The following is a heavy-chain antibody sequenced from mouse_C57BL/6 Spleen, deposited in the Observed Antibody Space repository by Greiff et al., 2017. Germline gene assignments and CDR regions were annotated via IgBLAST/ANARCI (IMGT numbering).Heavy chain of an antibody. CDR3: TTRVTTAFDY. V-gene: IGHV14-4*01. D-gene: IGHD1-2*01. J-gene: IGHJ2*01. CDR1: GFNIKDDY. Sequence: VQLQQSGAELVRPGASVKLSCTASGFNIKDDYMHWVKQRPEQGLEWIGWIDPENGDTEYASKFQGKATITADTSSNTAYLQLSSLTSEDTAVYYCTTRVTTAFDYWGQGTTLTVSS. CDR2: IDPENGDT.